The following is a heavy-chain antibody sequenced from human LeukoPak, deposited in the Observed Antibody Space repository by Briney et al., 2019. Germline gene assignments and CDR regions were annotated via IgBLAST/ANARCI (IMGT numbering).Heavy chain of an antibody. CDR2: IYTSGST. CDR3: ARAGGISGYSYGVVDY. J-gene: IGHJ4*02. CDR1: GGSISSYY. Sequence: SETLSLTCTVSGGSISSYYWSWIRQPAGKGLEWIGRIYTSGSTNYNPSLKSRVIMSVDTSKNQFFLKLSSVTAADTAVYYCARAGGISGYSYGVVDYWGQGTLVTVSS. D-gene: IGHD5-18*01. V-gene: IGHV4-4*07.